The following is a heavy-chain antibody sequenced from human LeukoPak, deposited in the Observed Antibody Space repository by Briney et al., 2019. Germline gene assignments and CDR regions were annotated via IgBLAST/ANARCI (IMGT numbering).Heavy chain of an antibody. J-gene: IGHJ4*02. CDR3: XREPFPLEWLSTPAXDX. V-gene: IGHV3-74*01. Sequence: GGSLRFSCAASGFTFSSYWMHWVRQAPGKGLVWVSRINSDGSSTSYADSVKGRFTISRDNAKNTLYLQMNSLRAEDTAVYYCXREPFPLEWLSTPAXDXXGQXXXXTV. D-gene: IGHD3-3*01. CDR1: GFTFSSYW. CDR2: INSDGSST.